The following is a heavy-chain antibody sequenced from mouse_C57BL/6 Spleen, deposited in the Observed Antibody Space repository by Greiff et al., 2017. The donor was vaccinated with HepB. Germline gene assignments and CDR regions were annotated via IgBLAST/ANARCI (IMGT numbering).Heavy chain of an antibody. Sequence: QVQLKQPGAELVRPGSSVKLSCKASGYTFTSYWMDWVKQRPGQGLEWIGNIYPSDSETHYNQKFKDKATLTVDKSSSTAYMQLSSLTSEDSAVYYCARQGTVVEGFAYWGQGTLVTVSA. CDR3: ARQGTVVEGFAY. CDR1: GYTFTSYW. V-gene: IGHV1-61*01. D-gene: IGHD1-1*01. J-gene: IGHJ3*01. CDR2: IYPSDSET.